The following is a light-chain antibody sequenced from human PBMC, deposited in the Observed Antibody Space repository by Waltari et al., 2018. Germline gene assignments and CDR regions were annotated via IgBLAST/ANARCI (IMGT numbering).Light chain of an antibody. V-gene: IGKV3-11*01. Sequence: EIVLTQSPATLSLSPGDRANLSCRASQTLSSYVSWYQQRPGQAPRLFIYDASKGATGIPARFSGSGSGADFTLTISDLEPEDSAVYYCQQRASWPPRYSFGQGTKLEIK. CDR3: QQRASWPPRYS. CDR1: QTLSSY. J-gene: IGKJ2*03. CDR2: DAS.